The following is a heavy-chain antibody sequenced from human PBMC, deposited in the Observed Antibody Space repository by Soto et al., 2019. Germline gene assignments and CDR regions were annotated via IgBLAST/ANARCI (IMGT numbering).Heavy chain of an antibody. CDR1: GFSLRTTGEG. D-gene: IGHD6-19*01. CDR3: AHRKRTITVATYFDL. CDR2: IYWDADK. Sequence: QITLKESGPTLVKPTQTLTLTCTFSGFSLRTTGEGVGWVRQTPGKALGWLALIYWDADKRYSPSLKTRLTISTANSESQVVLTMTNMDPVDTGTYFCAHRKRTITVATYFDLWGQGTPVTVSS. V-gene: IGHV2-5*02. J-gene: IGHJ4*02.